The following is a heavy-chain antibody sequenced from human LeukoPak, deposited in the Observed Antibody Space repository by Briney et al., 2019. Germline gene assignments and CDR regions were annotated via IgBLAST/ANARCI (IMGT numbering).Heavy chain of an antibody. D-gene: IGHD3-10*01. CDR1: GFTFSSYA. CDR3: AKGGRYGSGSYTVNWFDP. V-gene: IGHV3-23*01. J-gene: IGHJ5*02. CDR2: ISGSGGST. Sequence: GGSLRLSCAASGFTFSSYAMSWVRQAPGKGLEWVSAISGSGGSTYYADSVKGRFTISRDNSKNTLYLQMNSLRAEDTAVYYCAKGGRYGSGSYTVNWFDPWGQGTLVTVSS.